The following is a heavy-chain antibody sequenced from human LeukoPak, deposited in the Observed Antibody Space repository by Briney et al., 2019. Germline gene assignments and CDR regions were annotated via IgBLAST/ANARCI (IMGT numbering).Heavy chain of an antibody. D-gene: IGHD2-2*01. Sequence: GASVKVSCKASGYTFTGYYMHWVRQAPGQGLEWMGWINPNSGGTNYAQKFQGRVTMTRDTSISTAYMELSRLRSDDTAVYYCAREKGYCSSTSCFRYYYYMDVWGKGTTVTVSS. J-gene: IGHJ6*03. V-gene: IGHV1-2*02. CDR3: AREKGYCSSTSCFRYYYYMDV. CDR1: GYTFTGYY. CDR2: INPNSGGT.